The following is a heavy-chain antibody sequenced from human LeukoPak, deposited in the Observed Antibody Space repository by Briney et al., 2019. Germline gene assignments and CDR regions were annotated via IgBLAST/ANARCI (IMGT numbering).Heavy chain of an antibody. J-gene: IGHJ4*02. V-gene: IGHV3-23*01. CDR2: ISGSGGST. CDR3: ARDRFPGIAAEIDY. CDR1: GFTFSSYA. Sequence: PGGSLRLSCAASGFTFSSYAMSWVRQAPGKGLEWVSAISGSGGSTYYADSVKGRFTISRDNSKNTLYLQMNSLRAEDTAVYYCARDRFPGIAAEIDYWGQGTLVTVSS. D-gene: IGHD6-13*01.